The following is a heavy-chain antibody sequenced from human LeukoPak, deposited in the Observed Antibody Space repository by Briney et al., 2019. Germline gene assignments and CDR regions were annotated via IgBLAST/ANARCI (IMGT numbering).Heavy chain of an antibody. D-gene: IGHD5-24*01. CDR2: IYPGDSYT. CDR1: GYSFTSYW. CDR3: AIARGMATRRSWFDP. Sequence: GESLKISCKGSGYSFTSYWIAWVRQMPGGGLQWMGLIYPGDSYTRYSPSFQGQVTISADNAISTAYLQLSSLKASDTAMYYCAIARGMATRRSWFDPWGQGTLVTVSS. J-gene: IGHJ5*02. V-gene: IGHV5-51*01.